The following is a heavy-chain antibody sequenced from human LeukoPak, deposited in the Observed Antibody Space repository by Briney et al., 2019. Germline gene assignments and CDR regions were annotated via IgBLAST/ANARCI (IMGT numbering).Heavy chain of an antibody. Sequence: GGSLRRSCAASGSTFHTYNMNWGRQAPGKGLEWLSYINIGGTNTHYADSVKGRFTISRDNAKKSLYLEMNNLRAEDTAVYYCATDGAGFDTWGQGVLVIVSS. J-gene: IGHJ5*02. CDR2: INIGGTNT. V-gene: IGHV3-48*04. CDR3: ATDGAGFDT. CDR1: GSTFHTYN.